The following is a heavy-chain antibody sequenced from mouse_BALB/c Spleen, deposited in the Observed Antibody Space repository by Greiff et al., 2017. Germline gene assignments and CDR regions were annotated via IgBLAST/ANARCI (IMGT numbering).Heavy chain of an antibody. CDR3: ASTMIMERYAMDY. Sequence: EVQLQQSGAELVKPGASVKLSCTASGFNIKDTYMHWVKQRPEQGLEWIGRIDPANGNTKYDPKFQGKATITADTSSNTAYLQLSSLTSEDTAVYYCASTMIMERYAMDYWGQGTSVTVSS. D-gene: IGHD2-4*01. CDR2: IDPANGNT. V-gene: IGHV14-3*02. J-gene: IGHJ4*01. CDR1: GFNIKDTY.